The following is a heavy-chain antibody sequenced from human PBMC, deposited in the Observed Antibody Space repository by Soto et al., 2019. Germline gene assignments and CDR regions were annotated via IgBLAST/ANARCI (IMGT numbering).Heavy chain of an antibody. Sequence: SQTLSLTCAISGDSVSSNSATWNWIRQSPSRGLEWLGRTYSRPKWYNDYALSLKGRITINPDTSKNQFSLHLHSVTPEDTAVYYCARSSGANFDFWGQGTLVTVSS. CDR3: ARSSGANFDF. CDR2: TYSRPKWYN. J-gene: IGHJ4*02. D-gene: IGHD2-15*01. CDR1: GDSVSSNSAT. V-gene: IGHV6-1*01.